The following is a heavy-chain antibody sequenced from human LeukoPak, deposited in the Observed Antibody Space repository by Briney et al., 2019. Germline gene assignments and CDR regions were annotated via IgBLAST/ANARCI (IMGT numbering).Heavy chain of an antibody. D-gene: IGHD3-22*01. J-gene: IGHJ4*02. Sequence: ASVKVSCKASGYTFTSYDINWVRQAPGQGLEWMGWMNPNSGNTGYAQKFQGRVTMTRDTSISTAYVELSRLRSDDTAVYYCASLYYYDSSGYYPTYDYWGQGTLVTVSS. CDR1: GYTFTSYD. V-gene: IGHV1-8*01. CDR3: ASLYYYDSSGYYPTYDY. CDR2: MNPNSGNT.